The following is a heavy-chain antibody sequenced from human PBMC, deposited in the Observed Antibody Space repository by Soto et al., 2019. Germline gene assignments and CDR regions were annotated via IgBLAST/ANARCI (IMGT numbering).Heavy chain of an antibody. Sequence: QVQLQESGPGLVKPSQTLSLTCTVSGGSISSAGYNWSWIRQHPGKGLEWIGYIYYHGSTYYNPSPMNRVTKSVDPSDAQLALQLRSVTAADAAVFYWARYGTGTYHPTTFDSWGPGSLVTVSS. J-gene: IGHJ4*02. CDR1: GGSISSAGYN. CDR2: IYYHGST. V-gene: IGHV4-31*03. D-gene: IGHD3-10*01. CDR3: ARYGTGTYHPTTFDS.